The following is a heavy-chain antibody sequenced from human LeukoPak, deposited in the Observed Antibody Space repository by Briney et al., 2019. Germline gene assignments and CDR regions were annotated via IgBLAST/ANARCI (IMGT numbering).Heavy chain of an antibody. CDR2: IWYDGSNR. J-gene: IGHJ4*02. V-gene: IGHV3-30*02. Sequence: GGSLRLSCAASGFIFSYYGMHWVRQAPGKGLEWVAVIWYDGSNRYYADSLKGRFTISRDNSKNTLYLQMNSLRAEDTAVYYCAKEGEGSSWYIFDYWGQGTLVTVSS. CDR1: GFIFSYYG. CDR3: AKEGEGSSWYIFDY. D-gene: IGHD6-13*01.